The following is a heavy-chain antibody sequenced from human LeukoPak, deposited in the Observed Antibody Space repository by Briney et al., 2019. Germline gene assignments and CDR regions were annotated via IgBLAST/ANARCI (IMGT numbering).Heavy chain of an antibody. D-gene: IGHD3-10*01. V-gene: IGHV1-8*01. CDR3: ARDNHMVRGVIITSDYYYYMDV. Sequence: ASLKVSCKASGYTFTSYDINWVRQATGQGLEWMGWMNPNSGNTGYAQKFQGRVTMTRNTSISTAYMELSSLRSEDTAVYYCARDNHMVRGVIITSDYYYYMDVWGKGTTVTVSS. J-gene: IGHJ6*03. CDR2: MNPNSGNT. CDR1: GYTFTSYD.